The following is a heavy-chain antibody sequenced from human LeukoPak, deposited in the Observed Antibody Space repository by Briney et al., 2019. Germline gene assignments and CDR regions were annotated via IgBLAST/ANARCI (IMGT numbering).Heavy chain of an antibody. Sequence: GGSLRLSCTTSGFIFSSYVLSWVRQAPGKGLEWVSGISGSGGSTYYADSVKGRFTISRDNSKNTLYVQMNSLRAEDTAVYYCAKGVPVAPFYFDYWGQGTLVTVSS. D-gene: IGHD2-2*01. V-gene: IGHV3-23*01. J-gene: IGHJ4*02. CDR2: ISGSGGST. CDR1: GFIFSSYV. CDR3: AKGVPVAPFYFDY.